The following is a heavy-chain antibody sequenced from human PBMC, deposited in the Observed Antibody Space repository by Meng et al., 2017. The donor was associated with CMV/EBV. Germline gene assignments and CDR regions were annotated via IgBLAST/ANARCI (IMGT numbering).Heavy chain of an antibody. CDR3: ARGISEAGPFDY. V-gene: IGHV4-38-2*02. D-gene: IGHD6-19*01. CDR2: IYHSGGN. Sequence: SETLSLTCTVSGYSISSGYYWGWIRQPPGKGREWIGSIYHSGGNYYNPSLKSRVTISVDTSKNQFALKLSSVTAADTAVYYCARGISEAGPFDYWGQGTLVTVSS. J-gene: IGHJ4*02. CDR1: GYSISSGYY.